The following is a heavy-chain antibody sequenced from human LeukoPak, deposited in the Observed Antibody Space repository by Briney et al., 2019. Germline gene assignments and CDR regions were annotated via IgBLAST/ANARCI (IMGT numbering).Heavy chain of an antibody. CDR1: GGSISSGGYY. CDR3: ARSGGTVDIVAVPAASVPFDL. D-gene: IGHD2-2*01. CDR2: IYYSGST. Sequence: SETLSLTCTVSGGSISSGGYYWSWIRQHPGKGLEWIGYIYYSGSTYYNPSLKSRVTISVDTSKNQFSLKLSSVTAADTAVYYCARSGGTVDIVAVPAASVPFDLWGRGTLVTVSS. V-gene: IGHV4-31*03. J-gene: IGHJ2*01.